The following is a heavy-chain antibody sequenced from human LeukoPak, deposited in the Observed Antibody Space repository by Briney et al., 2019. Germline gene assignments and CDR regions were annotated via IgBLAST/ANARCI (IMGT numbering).Heavy chain of an antibody. V-gene: IGHV3-30*04. D-gene: IGHD3-22*01. Sequence: GGSLRLSCAGSGFTFSGFAMHWVRQAPGKGLEWVAAISYHGRDKYYADAVSGRFTISRDNSKNTLHLEMNSLRTDDTAVYYCTKERGGGGRRINLMVGGYGPWGQGAQVTVSS. CDR3: TKERGGGGRRINLMVGGYGP. CDR2: ISYHGRDK. CDR1: GFTFSGFA. J-gene: IGHJ5*02.